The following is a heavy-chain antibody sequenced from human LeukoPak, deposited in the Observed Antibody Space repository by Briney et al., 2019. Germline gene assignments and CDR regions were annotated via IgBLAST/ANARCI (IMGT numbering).Heavy chain of an antibody. D-gene: IGHD2-2*01. J-gene: IGHJ5*02. CDR1: GGSFSGYY. V-gene: IGHV4-34*01. CDR2: INHSGST. CDR3: ARAKHLHSSTRTNWFDP. Sequence: KPSETLSLTCAVYGGSFSGYYWSWIRQPPGKGLEWIGEINHSGSTNYNPSLKSRVTISVDTSKNQFSLKLSSVTAADTAVYYCARAKHLHSSTRTNWFDPWGQGTLVTVSS.